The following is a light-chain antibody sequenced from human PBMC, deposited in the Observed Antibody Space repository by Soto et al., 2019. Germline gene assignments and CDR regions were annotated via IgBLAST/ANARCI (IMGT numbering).Light chain of an antibody. CDR3: QQYGSSPWT. Sequence: EVVLTQSPGTLSLSPGERATPSCRASQSVSSNYLAWCQQKPGQAPRLLIYGASSRATGIPDRFSGSGSGTDFTLTISRLEPEDFAVYYCQQYGSSPWTFGQGTKVEIK. V-gene: IGKV3-20*01. J-gene: IGKJ1*01. CDR2: GAS. CDR1: QSVSSNY.